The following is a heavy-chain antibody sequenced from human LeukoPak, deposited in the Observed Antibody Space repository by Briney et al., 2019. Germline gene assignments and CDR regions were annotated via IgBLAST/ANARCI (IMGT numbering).Heavy chain of an antibody. V-gene: IGHV3-43*01. CDR3: ARLTTVTNDGVY. Sequence: GGSLRLSCAASGFTFEDYTMHWVRQAPGKTLEWASLINWHGTTYYTDSVKGRFTISRDNAKNSLYLQMNSLRAEDTAVYYCARLTTVTNDGVYWGQGTLVTVSS. J-gene: IGHJ4*02. CDR1: GFTFEDYT. CDR2: INWHGTT. D-gene: IGHD4-17*01.